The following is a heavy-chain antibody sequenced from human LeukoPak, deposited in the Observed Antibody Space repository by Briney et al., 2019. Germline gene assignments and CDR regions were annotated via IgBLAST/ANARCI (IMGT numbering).Heavy chain of an antibody. CDR1: GFTFSSYW. V-gene: IGHV3-74*01. J-gene: IGHJ5*02. CDR2: INSDGSST. D-gene: IGHD2-2*01. Sequence: GGSLRLSCAASGFTFSSYWMHWVRQAPGKGLVWVSRINSDGSSTSYADSVKGQFTISRDNAKNTLYLQMNSLRAEDTAVYYCARDGWYCSSTSCSSSNWFDPWGQGTLVTVSS. CDR3: ARDGWYCSSTSCSSSNWFDP.